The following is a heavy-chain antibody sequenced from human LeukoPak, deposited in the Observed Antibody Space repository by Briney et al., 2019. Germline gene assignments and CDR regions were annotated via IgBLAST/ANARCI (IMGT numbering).Heavy chain of an antibody. D-gene: IGHD3-3*01. V-gene: IGHV3-23*01. CDR1: GFTFSSYA. J-gene: IGHJ5*02. Sequence: GGSLRLSCAASGFTFSSYAMSWVRHSPGKGLEWVSTISGSGGSTYYADSVKGRFTISRDNSKNTLYLQMNSLRAEDTAVYYCARVAPGVDWFDPWGQGTLVTVSS. CDR3: ARVAPGVDWFDP. CDR2: ISGSGGST.